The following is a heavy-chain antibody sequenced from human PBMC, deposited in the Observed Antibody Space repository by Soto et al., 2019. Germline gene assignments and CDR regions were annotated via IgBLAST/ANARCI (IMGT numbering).Heavy chain of an antibody. V-gene: IGHV3-30*18. CDR2: VSYDGSSE. CDR3: AKAGYCVRGNCYDYYRYGMDV. CDR1: GFTFSDYG. J-gene: IGHJ6*02. D-gene: IGHD3-10*01. Sequence: VQMVESGGGAVQPGRSLRLTCAASGFTFSDYGMHWVRQAPRKGLEWVAVVSYDGSSEYYADSVKGRFTISRDNSKNTLHLQMNSLRPEDTAVYYCAKAGYCVRGNCYDYYRYGMDVWGQGTTVTV.